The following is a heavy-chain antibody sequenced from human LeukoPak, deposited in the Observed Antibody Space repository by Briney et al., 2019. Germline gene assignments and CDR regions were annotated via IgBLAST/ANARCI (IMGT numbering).Heavy chain of an antibody. CDR2: IWYDGSHQ. Sequence: GRSLRLSCAAYGFSFSTCGVHWVRQAPGKGLESVAVIWYDGSHQYYADSVKGRFTISRDMSNNTLYLQMNNLRVDDTALYYCARDLGLRYGSGTYSFDPWGQGTQVIVSS. D-gene: IGHD3-10*01. CDR3: ARDLGLRYGSGTYSFDP. J-gene: IGHJ5*02. V-gene: IGHV3-33*08. CDR1: GFSFSTCG.